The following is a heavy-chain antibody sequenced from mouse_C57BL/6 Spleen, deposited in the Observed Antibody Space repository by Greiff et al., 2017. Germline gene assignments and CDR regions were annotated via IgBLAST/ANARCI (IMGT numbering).Heavy chain of an antibody. CDR1: GYSFTSYY. Sequence: VQLQESGPELVKPGASVKISCKASGYSFTSYYIHWVKQRPGQGLEWIGWIYPGSGNTKYNEKFKGKATLTADTSSSTAYMQLSSLTSEDSAVYYCARARDYFDYWGQGTTLTVSS. J-gene: IGHJ2*01. CDR3: ARARDYFDY. D-gene: IGHD3-1*01. CDR2: IYPGSGNT. V-gene: IGHV1-66*01.